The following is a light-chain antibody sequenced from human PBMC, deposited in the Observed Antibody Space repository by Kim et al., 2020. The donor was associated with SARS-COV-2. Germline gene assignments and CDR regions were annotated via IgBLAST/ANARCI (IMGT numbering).Light chain of an antibody. V-gene: IGKV3-11*01. J-gene: IGKJ1*01. CDR1: QSVSSY. Sequence: EIVLTQSPATLSLSPGERATLSRRASQSVSSYLAWYQQKPGQAPRLLIYDASNRATGIAARFSGSGSETDFTLTISSLEPEDFAVYYFQHRSNWPWTFGQGTKVDIK. CDR3: QHRSNWPWT. CDR2: DAS.